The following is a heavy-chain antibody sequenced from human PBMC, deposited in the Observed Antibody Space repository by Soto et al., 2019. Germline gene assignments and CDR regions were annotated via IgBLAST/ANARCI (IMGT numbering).Heavy chain of an antibody. CDR2: ISSSSSYI. CDR3: ARDPPGYYGMDV. V-gene: IGHV3-21*01. CDR1: GFTFSSYS. J-gene: IGHJ6*02. Sequence: GGSLRLSWAASGFTFSSYSMNWVRQAPGKGLEWVSSISSSSSYIYYADSVKGRFTISRDNAKNSLYLQMNSLRAEDTAVYYCARDPPGYYGMDVWGQGTTVTVSS.